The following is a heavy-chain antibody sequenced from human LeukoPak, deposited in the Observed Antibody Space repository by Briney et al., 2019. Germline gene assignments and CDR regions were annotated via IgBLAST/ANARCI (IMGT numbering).Heavy chain of an antibody. D-gene: IGHD6-13*01. J-gene: IGHJ6*04. V-gene: IGHV4-30-4*01. CDR1: GGSISSGDYY. CDR2: IYYSGST. Sequence: SETLSLTCTVSGGSISSGDYYWSWIRQPPGKGLEWIGYIYYSGSTYYNPSLKRRVTISVDTSKNQFSLKLSSVTAADTAVYYCASTEAASYYYGMDVGGKGTTVTVSS. CDR3: ASTEAASYYYGMDV.